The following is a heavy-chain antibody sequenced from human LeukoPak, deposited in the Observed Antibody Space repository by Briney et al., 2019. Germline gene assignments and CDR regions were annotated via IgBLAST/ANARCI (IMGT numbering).Heavy chain of an antibody. Sequence: PSETLSLTCTVSGGSISSSSYYWGWIRQPPGKGLEWIGSIYYSGSTNYNPSLKSRVTISVDTSKNQFSLKLSSVTAADTAVYYCARDGGPTTFTVTTKLRTPGWFDPWGQGTLVTVSS. D-gene: IGHD4-11*01. CDR2: IYYSGST. CDR3: ARDGGPTTFTVTTKLRTPGWFDP. J-gene: IGHJ5*02. V-gene: IGHV4-39*07. CDR1: GGSISSSSYY.